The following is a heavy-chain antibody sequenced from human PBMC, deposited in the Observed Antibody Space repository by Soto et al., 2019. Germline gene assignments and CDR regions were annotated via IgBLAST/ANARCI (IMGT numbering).Heavy chain of an antibody. Sequence: QVQLVESGGGVVQPGRSLRLSCAASGFTFSSYAMHWVRQAPGKGLEWVAVISYDGSNKYYADSVKGRFTISRDNSKNPLYLQMNSLRAEDTAVYYCARGGLLRYFDPFDYWGQGTLVTVSS. D-gene: IGHD3-9*01. J-gene: IGHJ4*02. CDR1: GFTFSSYA. CDR3: ARGGLLRYFDPFDY. CDR2: ISYDGSNK. V-gene: IGHV3-30-3*01.